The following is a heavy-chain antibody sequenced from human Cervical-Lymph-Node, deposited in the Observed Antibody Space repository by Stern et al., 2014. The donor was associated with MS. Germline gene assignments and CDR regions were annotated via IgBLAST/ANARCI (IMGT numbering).Heavy chain of an antibody. CDR2: IYYSGET. D-gene: IGHD5-24*01. J-gene: IGHJ4*02. V-gene: IGHV4-39*01. Sequence: VQLVESGPGLVKPSETLSLTCTVSGGSISSSTYYWGWIRQPPGKGLEXIVNIYYSGETYYNPSLKSRVTISVDTSKNQFPLNLGSATAADTAVYYCARQRRVEKAIDYWGQGTLVTVSS. CDR3: ARQRRVEKAIDY. CDR1: GGSISSSTYY.